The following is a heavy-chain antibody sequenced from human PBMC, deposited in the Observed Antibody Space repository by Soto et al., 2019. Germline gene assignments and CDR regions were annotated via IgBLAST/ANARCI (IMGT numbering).Heavy chain of an antibody. CDR1: GGSFSGYY. D-gene: IGHD1-26*01. Sequence: QVQLQQWGAGLLKPSETLSRTCAVYGGSFSGYYWSWIRQPPSRGLEWFGEINHSGITNYNASLKIRVTISVDTSHNEFSLKLSSVTAADTAVYYCARWGEVGAPPGRYFYYWGQGTLVTVSS. V-gene: IGHV4-34*01. CDR3: ARWGEVGAPPGRYFYY. CDR2: INHSGIT. J-gene: IGHJ4*02.